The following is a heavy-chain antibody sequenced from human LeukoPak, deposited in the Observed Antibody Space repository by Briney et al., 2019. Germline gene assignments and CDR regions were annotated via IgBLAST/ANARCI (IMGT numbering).Heavy chain of an antibody. CDR2: INPNSGGT. Sequence: ASVKVSCKASVYTLTGYDMHWVRQAPGQGLEWMGRINPNSGGTNYAQKFQGRVTMTRDTSISTAYMELSRLRSDDTAVYYCARVRVGATAGDCFDYWGQGTLVTVSS. V-gene: IGHV1-2*06. D-gene: IGHD1-26*01. J-gene: IGHJ4*02. CDR1: VYTLTGYD. CDR3: ARVRVGATAGDCFDY.